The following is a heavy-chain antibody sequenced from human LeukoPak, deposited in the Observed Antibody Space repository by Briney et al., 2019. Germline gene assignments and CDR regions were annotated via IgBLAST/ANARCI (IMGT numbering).Heavy chain of an antibody. V-gene: IGHV4-4*07. Sequence: SETLSLTCTVPGGSISSYYWSWIRQPAGKGLEWIGRIYTSGSTNYNPSLKSRVTMSVDTSKNQFSLKLSSVTAADTAVYYCASHNSSGWYEGYYYMDVWGKGTTVTVSS. CDR1: GGSISSYY. J-gene: IGHJ6*03. CDR3: ASHNSSGWYEGYYYMDV. CDR2: IYTSGST. D-gene: IGHD6-19*01.